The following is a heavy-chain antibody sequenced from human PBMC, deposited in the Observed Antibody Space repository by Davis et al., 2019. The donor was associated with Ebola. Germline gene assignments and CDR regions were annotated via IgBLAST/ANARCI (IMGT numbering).Heavy chain of an antibody. V-gene: IGHV3-74*01. CDR3: ARVPRVGDKDGYI. CDR1: GFAFSTYW. Sequence: GESLKISCTGTGFAFSTYWIHWIRQVPGQGLVWVSHIKGDGSQRNYADSVRGRFTLSRANTKNTVYLQMNSLTVEDSGVYYCARVPRVGDKDGYIWGHGTTVTVSS. D-gene: IGHD3-9*01. CDR2: IKGDGSQR. J-gene: IGHJ3*02.